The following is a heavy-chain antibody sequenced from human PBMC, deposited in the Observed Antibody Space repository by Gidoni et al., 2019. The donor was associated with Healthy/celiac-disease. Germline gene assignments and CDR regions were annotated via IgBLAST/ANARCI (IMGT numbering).Heavy chain of an antibody. D-gene: IGHD2-15*01. V-gene: IGHV3-21*01. CDR2: ISSSSSYI. CDR1: GFTFSSYS. CDR3: ARDRGSGYYYYYGMDV. Sequence: EVQLVESGGGLVKPGGSLRLSCAASGFTFSSYSMNWVRQAPGKGLEWVSSISSSSSYIYYADSVKGRFTISRDNAKNSLYLQMNSLRAEDTAVYYCARDRGSGYYYYYGMDVWGQGTTVTVSS. J-gene: IGHJ6*02.